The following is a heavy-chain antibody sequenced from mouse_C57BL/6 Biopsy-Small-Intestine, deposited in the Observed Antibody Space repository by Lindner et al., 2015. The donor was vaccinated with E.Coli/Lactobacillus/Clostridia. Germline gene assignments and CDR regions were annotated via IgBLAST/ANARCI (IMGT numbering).Heavy chain of an antibody. D-gene: IGHD2-4*01. CDR3: ARDLPRYYDNLAYTMDV. J-gene: IGHJ1*01. V-gene: IGHV1-84*02. Sequence: SVKVSCKASGYTFVDFYMHWVRQAPGQGPEWMGWINPKSGVTNYAQKFQGRVTMTRDTSITTAYMELSSLTSDDTAVFYCARDLPRYYDNLAYTMDVWGQGTTVTVSS. CDR2: INPKSGVT. CDR1: GYTFVDFY.